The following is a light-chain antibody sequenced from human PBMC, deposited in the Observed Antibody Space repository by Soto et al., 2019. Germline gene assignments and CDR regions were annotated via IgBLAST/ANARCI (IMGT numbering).Light chain of an antibody. CDR2: GAS. J-gene: IGKJ4*01. Sequence: EIVLTQSPDTLSLSPGERATLSCRASEPIRNTFLAWYRQKPGQAPRLLIYGASSRAIGIPDRFSGSGSGTDYTLTITRLEPEDFALYCCHQYGDSPLTFGGGTKVEIK. CDR3: HQYGDSPLT. CDR1: EPIRNTF. V-gene: IGKV3-20*01.